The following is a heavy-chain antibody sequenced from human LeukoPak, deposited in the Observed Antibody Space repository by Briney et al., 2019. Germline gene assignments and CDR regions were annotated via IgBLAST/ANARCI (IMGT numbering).Heavy chain of an antibody. Sequence: GRSLRLSCAASGFNFGSYGMHWVRQAPGKGLELVAVISYDGSHEYYADSVKGRFTISRDSSRNTLYLQMDSLRPEDTAMYYCSKSAVAGTHYYHYDMDVWGQGTTVTVSS. CDR1: GFNFGSYG. J-gene: IGHJ6*02. V-gene: IGHV3-30*18. D-gene: IGHD6-19*01. CDR3: SKSAVAGTHYYHYDMDV. CDR2: ISYDGSHE.